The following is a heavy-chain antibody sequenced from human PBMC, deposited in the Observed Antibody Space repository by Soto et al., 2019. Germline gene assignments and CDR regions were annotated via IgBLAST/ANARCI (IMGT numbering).Heavy chain of an antibody. J-gene: IGHJ5*02. CDR3: ASPIDKADYDILTA. D-gene: IGHD3-9*01. V-gene: IGHV1-69*02. Sequence: QVQLVQSGAEVKKPGSSVKVPCKASGGTFSSYTISWVRQAPGQGLEWMGRIIPILGIANYAQKFQGRVTITADKSTSTAYMELSSLRSEDTAVYYCASPIDKADYDILTAWGQGTLVTVSS. CDR1: GGTFSSYT. CDR2: IIPILGIA.